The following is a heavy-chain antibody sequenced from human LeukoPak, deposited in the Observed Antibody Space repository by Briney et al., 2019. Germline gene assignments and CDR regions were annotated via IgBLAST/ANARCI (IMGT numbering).Heavy chain of an antibody. CDR3: ARDPGYSSGWVKGYFDY. J-gene: IGHJ4*02. CDR1: GFTFSRHG. D-gene: IGHD6-19*01. Sequence: GGSLRLSCAPSGFTFSRHGMHWVRQAPGKGLEWVANIKQDGSEKYYVDSVKGRFAISRDNAKNSLYLQMNSLRAEDTAVYYCARDPGYSSGWVKGYFDYWGQGTLVTVSS. CDR2: IKQDGSEK. V-gene: IGHV3-7*03.